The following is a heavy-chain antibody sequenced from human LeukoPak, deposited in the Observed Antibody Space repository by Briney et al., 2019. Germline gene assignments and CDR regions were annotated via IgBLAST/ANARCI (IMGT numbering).Heavy chain of an antibody. CDR3: ARDGRPLDY. CDR2: IKQDGGEK. Sequence: LGGSLRLSCVDSGTTFSRYWMSWVRQAPGKGLEWVANIKQDGGEKYYVDSVKGRFTISRDNAKNSLYLQMNSLRVEDTAVYYCARDGRPLDYWGQGTLVTVSS. CDR1: GTTFSRYW. J-gene: IGHJ4*02. V-gene: IGHV3-7*03.